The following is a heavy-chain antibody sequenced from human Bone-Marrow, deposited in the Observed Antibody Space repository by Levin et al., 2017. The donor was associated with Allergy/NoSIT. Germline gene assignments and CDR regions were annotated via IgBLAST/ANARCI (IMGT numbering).Heavy chain of an antibody. CDR2: ITSSSHAI. CDR1: GVAFGGHT. V-gene: IGHV3-48*02. CDR3: ARECAVRGNFDS. J-gene: IGHJ4*02. Sequence: GGSLRLSCVGSGVAFGGHTMIWVRQAPGKGLEWLSYITSSSHAIFYGDSVKGRFTVSRDNAKSPVYLQMNSMRDEDTAIYYCARECAVRGNFDSWGQGTLVTVSS. D-gene: IGHD3-10*01.